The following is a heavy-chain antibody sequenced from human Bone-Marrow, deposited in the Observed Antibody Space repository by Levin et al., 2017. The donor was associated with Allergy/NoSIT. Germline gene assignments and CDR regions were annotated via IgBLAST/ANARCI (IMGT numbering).Heavy chain of an antibody. D-gene: IGHD1-1*01. CDR1: GFIFSDYG. CDR2: ISYHGNDK. Sequence: GGSLRLPCAASGFIFSDYGMLWVRQAPGKGLEWVSVISYHGNDKYYADSVKGRFTISRDNSKNTLYLQMNSLRAEDTAVYYCARDWQNVQGPKNDAFDIWGQGTMVTVSS. CDR3: ARDWQNVQGPKNDAFDI. V-gene: IGHV3-33*05. J-gene: IGHJ3*02.